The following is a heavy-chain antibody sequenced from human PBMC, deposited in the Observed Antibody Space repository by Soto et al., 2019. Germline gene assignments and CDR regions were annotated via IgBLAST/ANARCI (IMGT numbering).Heavy chain of an antibody. J-gene: IGHJ3*02. CDR1: GYTFTSYY. CDR3: ARESLRGDYDSSGYPGAFDI. V-gene: IGHV1-46*01. D-gene: IGHD3-22*01. CDR2: INPSGGST. Sequence: ASVKVSCKASGYTFTSYYMHWVRQAPGQGLEWMGIINPSGGSTSYAQKFQGRVTMTRDTSTSTVYMELSSLRSEDTAVYYCARESLRGDYDSSGYPGAFDIWGQGTMVTVSS.